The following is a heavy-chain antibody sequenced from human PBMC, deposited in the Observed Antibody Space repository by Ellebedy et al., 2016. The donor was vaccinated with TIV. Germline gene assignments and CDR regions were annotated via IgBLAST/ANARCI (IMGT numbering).Heavy chain of an antibody. CDR1: GGSISRSNYY. D-gene: IGHD2-8*02. CDR2: LYYTGST. V-gene: IGHV4-39*01. Sequence: SETLSLXXTVSGGSISRSNYYWGWIRQPPGKGLEWIGNLYYTGSTFYNPSLKSRVTISVDASMNQFFLNLRSVTAADTAVYYCARQLSTGFDYWGQGTLVTVSS. CDR3: ARQLSTGFDY. J-gene: IGHJ4*02.